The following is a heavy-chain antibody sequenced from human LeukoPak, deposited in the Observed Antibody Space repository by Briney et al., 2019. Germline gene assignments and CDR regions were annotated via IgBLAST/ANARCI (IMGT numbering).Heavy chain of an antibody. CDR3: AKVFRRGGTIDY. Sequence: GGSLRLSCTASEFTFSSYNMNWVRQAPGKGLEWASYISSSSSTIYYADSVKGRFTISRDNAKNTLYLQMNSLRAEDTAVYYCAKVFRRGGTIDYWGQGTLVTVSS. CDR1: EFTFSSYN. D-gene: IGHD3-10*01. J-gene: IGHJ4*02. CDR2: ISSSSSTI. V-gene: IGHV3-48*01.